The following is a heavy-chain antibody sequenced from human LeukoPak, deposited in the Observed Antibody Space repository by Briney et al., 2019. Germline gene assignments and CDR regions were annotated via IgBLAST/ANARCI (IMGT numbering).Heavy chain of an antibody. D-gene: IGHD7-27*01. CDR2: INSGVSGT. J-gene: IGHJ4*02. CDR1: GFAFSSYW. Sequence: GGSLRLSCAASGFAFSSYWMHWVRQTPGKGLVWVSRINSGVSGTSYADSVKGRFTISRDNAKDTLYLQMNSLRVEDTAVYYCASSLGPLTEYWGQGTLVTVSS. CDR3: ASSLGPLTEY. V-gene: IGHV3-74*01.